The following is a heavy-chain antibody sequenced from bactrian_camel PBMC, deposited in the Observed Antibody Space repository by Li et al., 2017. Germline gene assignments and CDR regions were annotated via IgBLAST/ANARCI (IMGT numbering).Heavy chain of an antibody. CDR3: VADLDSPSDVDERADWLLTHPASFPY. Sequence: HVQLVESGGGSVQAGGSLRLSCATSGFPAGSYCMGWFRQAPGKEREGVALLDADDTTTKYADSVKGRFTISKDNAKNTLYLQMDSLKPDDTAMYYCVADLDSPSDVDERADWLLTHPASFPYWGQGTQVTVS. CDR2: LDADDTTT. CDR1: GFPAGSYC. V-gene: IGHV3S6*01. J-gene: IGHJ4*01. D-gene: IGHD2*01.